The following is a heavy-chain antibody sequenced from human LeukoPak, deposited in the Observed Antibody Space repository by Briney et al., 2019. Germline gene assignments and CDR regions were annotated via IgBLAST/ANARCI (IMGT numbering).Heavy chain of an antibody. CDR2: IYYSGST. J-gene: IGHJ3*02. D-gene: IGHD1-7*01. CDR1: GGSISSYY. CDR3: ARDLYNWNSGDAFDI. Sequence: PSETLSLTCTVSGGSISSYYWSWIRQPPGKGLEWIGYIYYSGSTNYNPSLKSRVTISVDTSKNQFSLKLSSVTAADTAVYYCARDLYNWNSGDAFDIWGQGTMVTVSS. V-gene: IGHV4-59*01.